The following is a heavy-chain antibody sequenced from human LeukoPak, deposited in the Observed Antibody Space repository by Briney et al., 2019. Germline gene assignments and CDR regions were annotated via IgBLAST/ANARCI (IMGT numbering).Heavy chain of an antibody. CDR2: ISYDGGNK. V-gene: IGHV3-30*18. Sequence: TGGSLRLSCAASAFTFSSYGMHWVRQAPGKGLEWVAVISYDGGNKYYAASVKGRFTISRDNSKNTLYLQMNSLRAEDTALYYCAKEYGGGKSNYYFAMDVWGQGTTVTVSS. CDR1: AFTFSSYG. J-gene: IGHJ6*02. D-gene: IGHD6-19*01. CDR3: AKEYGGGKSNYYFAMDV.